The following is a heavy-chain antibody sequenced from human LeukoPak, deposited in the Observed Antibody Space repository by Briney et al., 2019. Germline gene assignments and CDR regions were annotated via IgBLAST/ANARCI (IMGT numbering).Heavy chain of an antibody. Sequence: GESLKISCKGSGHSFTNYWIVWVRQMPGKGLEWMGMIYLSDSDTRYSPTFQGQVTISADKSINTAYLQWSSLKASDTAMYYCARLSGITGESWFDPWGQGTLVTVSS. CDR3: ARLSGITGESWFDP. CDR2: IYLSDSDT. J-gene: IGHJ5*02. CDR1: GHSFTNYW. D-gene: IGHD1-20*01. V-gene: IGHV5-51*01.